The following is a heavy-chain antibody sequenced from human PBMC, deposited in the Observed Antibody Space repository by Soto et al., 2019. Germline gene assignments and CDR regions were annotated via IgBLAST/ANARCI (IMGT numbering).Heavy chain of an antibody. D-gene: IGHD5-18*01. CDR1: GFSLSTSGVG. V-gene: IGHV2-5*02. CDR2: IYWDDDK. Sequence: QITLKESGPTLVKPTQTLTLTCTFSGFSLSTSGVGVGWIRQPPGKALEWLGIIYWDDDKRYRPSLKSRLTITKDTSKNQLVLTMTNMDPVDTATYYCAHLLWKQLWLRAPVVYWGQGTPVTVSS. J-gene: IGHJ4*02. CDR3: AHLLWKQLWLRAPVVY.